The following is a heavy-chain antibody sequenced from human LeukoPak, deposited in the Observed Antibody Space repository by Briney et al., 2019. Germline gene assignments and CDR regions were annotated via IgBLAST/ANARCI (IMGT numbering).Heavy chain of an antibody. V-gene: IGHV3-23*01. D-gene: IGHD1-1*01. CDR2: IGVSGGST. Sequence: PGGTLRLSCAASGFTFNSYGMSWVRQAPGKGLEWVSAIGVSGGSTYYADSVKGRFTISRDNSKNTLYLQMNSLRAEDTAVYYCAKDRGGYLFVPDAFDIWGQGTMVTVSS. CDR1: GFTFNSYG. CDR3: AKDRGGYLFVPDAFDI. J-gene: IGHJ3*02.